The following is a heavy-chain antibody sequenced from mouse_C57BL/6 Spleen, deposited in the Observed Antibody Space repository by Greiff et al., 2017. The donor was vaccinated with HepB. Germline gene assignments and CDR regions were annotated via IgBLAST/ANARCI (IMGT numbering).Heavy chain of an antibody. J-gene: IGHJ4*01. CDR3: ARGGYYAMDY. CDR1: GYSITSGYY. V-gene: IGHV3-6*01. Sequence: ESGPGLVKPSQSLSLTCSVTGYSITSGYYWNWIRQFPGNKLEWMGYISYDGSNNYNPSLKNRISITRDTSKNQFFLKLNSVTTEDTATYDCARGGYYAMDYWGQGTSVTVSS. CDR2: ISYDGSN.